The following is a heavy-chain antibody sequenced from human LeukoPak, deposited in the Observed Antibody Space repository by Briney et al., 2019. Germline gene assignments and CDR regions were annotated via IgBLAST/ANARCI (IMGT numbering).Heavy chain of an antibody. Sequence: GGSLRLSCAASGFTFDDYAMHWVRQAPGKGLEWVSGISWNSGSIGYADSVKGRFTISRDNAKNSLYLQMNSLRAEDTALYYCAKGIYGDYFDYWGQGTLVTVSS. CDR2: ISWNSGSI. D-gene: IGHD4-17*01. CDR1: GFTFDDYA. CDR3: AKGIYGDYFDY. V-gene: IGHV3-9*01. J-gene: IGHJ4*02.